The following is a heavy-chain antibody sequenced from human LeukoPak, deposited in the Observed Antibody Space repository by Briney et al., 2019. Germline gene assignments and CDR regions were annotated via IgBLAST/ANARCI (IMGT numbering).Heavy chain of an antibody. Sequence: PGGSRGLSCAASGFTFSDYYISWIRQAPGEGLGWVSFISSSSSYTNYADSVKGRFTISRDNAKNSLYLQMNSLRAEDTAVYYCAREFAVAGALADYYYGMDVWGQGTTVTVSS. CDR1: GFTFSDYY. D-gene: IGHD6-19*01. CDR2: ISSSSSYT. CDR3: AREFAVAGALADYYYGMDV. J-gene: IGHJ6*02. V-gene: IGHV3-11*06.